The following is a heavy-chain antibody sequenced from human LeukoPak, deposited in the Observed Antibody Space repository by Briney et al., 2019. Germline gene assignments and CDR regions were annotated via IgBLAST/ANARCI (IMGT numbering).Heavy chain of an antibody. D-gene: IGHD3-22*01. V-gene: IGHV1-69*05. Sequence: SVKVSCKASGGTFSSYAISWVRQAPGQGLEWMGGIIPIFGTANYAQKFQGRVTITTDESTSTAYMELSSLRSEGTAVYYCARGEVDYYDSSGYLPLYWFDYWGQGTLVTVSS. CDR3: ARGEVDYYDSSGYLPLYWFDY. CDR1: GGTFSSYA. CDR2: IIPIFGTA. J-gene: IGHJ4*02.